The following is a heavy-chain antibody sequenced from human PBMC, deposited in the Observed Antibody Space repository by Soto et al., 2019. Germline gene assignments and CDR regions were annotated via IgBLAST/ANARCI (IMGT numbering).Heavy chain of an antibody. Sequence: SSETLSLTCTVSGGSISSSSYYWGWIRQPPGKGLEWIGSIYYSGSTYYNPSLKSRVTISVDTSKNQFSLKLSSVTAADTAVYYCARHSENYGSGSYPYYYYYMDVWGKGTTVTVSS. CDR3: ARHSENYGSGSYPYYYYYMDV. V-gene: IGHV4-39*01. CDR2: IYYSGST. D-gene: IGHD3-10*01. CDR1: GGSISSSSYY. J-gene: IGHJ6*03.